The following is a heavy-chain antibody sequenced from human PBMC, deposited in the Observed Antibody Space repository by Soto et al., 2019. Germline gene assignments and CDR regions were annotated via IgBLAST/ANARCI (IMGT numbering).Heavy chain of an antibody. CDR1: GFTFSSYS. Sequence: GSLRLSCAASGFTFSSYSMNWVRQAPGKGLEWVSSISSSSSYIYYADSVKGRFTIPRDNAKNSLYLQMNSLRAEDTAVYYCARDGCSSTSCYEVGWFDPWGQGTLVTVSS. D-gene: IGHD2-2*01. CDR3: ARDGCSSTSCYEVGWFDP. J-gene: IGHJ5*02. CDR2: ISSSSSYI. V-gene: IGHV3-21*01.